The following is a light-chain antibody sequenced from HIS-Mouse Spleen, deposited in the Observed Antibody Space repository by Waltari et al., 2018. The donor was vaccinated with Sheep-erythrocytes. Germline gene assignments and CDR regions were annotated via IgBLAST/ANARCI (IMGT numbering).Light chain of an antibody. Sequence: QSVLTQPPSASGTPGQRVTISCPGSSSNIGRNTVNWYQPLPGTAPKLLIYSNNQRPSGVPDRFSGSKSGTSASLAISGLQSEDEADYYCAAWDDSLNGPVFGGGTKLTVL. CDR2: SNN. V-gene: IGLV1-44*01. CDR3: AAWDDSLNGPV. J-gene: IGLJ3*02. CDR1: SSNIGRNT.